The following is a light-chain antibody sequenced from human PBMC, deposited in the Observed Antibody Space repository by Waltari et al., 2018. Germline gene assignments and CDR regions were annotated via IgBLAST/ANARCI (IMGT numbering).Light chain of an antibody. CDR1: SSDVGGYNY. V-gene: IGLV2-11*01. CDR2: DVT. Sequence: QSALTQPRSVSGSPGQSVTISCTGTSSDVGGYNYVSWYQQHPGKVPKIMVYDVTKRPSGVPDRFSGSKSGYTVSLTISGLQAEDEADYYCSSYAGNYTWMFGGGTKLT. J-gene: IGLJ3*02. CDR3: SSYAGNYTWM.